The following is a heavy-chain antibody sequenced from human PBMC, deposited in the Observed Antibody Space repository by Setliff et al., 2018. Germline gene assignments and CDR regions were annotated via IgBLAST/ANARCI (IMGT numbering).Heavy chain of an antibody. V-gene: IGHV1-69*05. CDR1: GGVFSNYG. J-gene: IGHJ6*03. CDR2: IIPIFGTT. Sequence: GASVKVSCKASGGVFSNYGITWVRQAPGQGLEWMGGIIPIFGTTTYAQKFLGRVTITTDESSSTGYMELSSLRSEDTAVYFCARESVVVVTTTNYYYYIDVWGEGTTVTVSS. CDR3: ARESVVVVTTTNYYYYIDV. D-gene: IGHD2-21*02.